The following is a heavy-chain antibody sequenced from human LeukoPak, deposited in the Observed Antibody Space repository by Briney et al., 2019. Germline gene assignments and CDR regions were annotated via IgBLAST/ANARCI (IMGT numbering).Heavy chain of an antibody. CDR3: ALSMVRGPFPFYYYRVDV. V-gene: IGHV3-7*01. CDR1: GFTFSSYW. CDR2: INHDGNDK. Sequence: GGSLRLSCAASGFTFSSYWMNWVRQAPGTGLEWVSNINHDGNDKYSVDSVKGRFTVSRDNAKNSLYLEMNSLRADDTGVYYCALSMVRGPFPFYYYRVDVWGPGTAVTVSS. J-gene: IGHJ6*02. D-gene: IGHD3-10*01.